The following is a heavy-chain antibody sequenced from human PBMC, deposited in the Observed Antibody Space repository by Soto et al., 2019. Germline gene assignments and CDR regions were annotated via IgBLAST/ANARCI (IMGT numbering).Heavy chain of an antibody. V-gene: IGHV3-74*01. CDR1: GFTFSSYW. Sequence: GGSXRLSCAASGFTFSSYWMHWVRQAPGKGLVWVSRINSDGSSTSYAGSVKGRFTISRDNAKNTLYLQMNSLRAEDTAVYYCVRTSLVVAAATREDYWGQGTLVTVSS. CDR3: VRTSLVVAAATREDY. J-gene: IGHJ4*02. CDR2: INSDGSST. D-gene: IGHD2-15*01.